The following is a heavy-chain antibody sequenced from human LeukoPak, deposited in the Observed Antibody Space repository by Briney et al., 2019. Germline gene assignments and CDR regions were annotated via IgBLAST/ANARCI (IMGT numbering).Heavy chain of an antibody. CDR1: GYTFTGYY. V-gene: IGHV1-18*04. CDR2: ISAYNGNT. Sequence: ASVKVSCKASGYTFTGYYMHWVRQAPGQGLEWMGWISAYNGNTNYAQKLQGRVTMTTDTSTSTAYMELRSLRSDDTAAYYCARVGGLITMVRGVIITYFDYWGQGTLVTVSS. D-gene: IGHD3-10*01. J-gene: IGHJ4*02. CDR3: ARVGGLITMVRGVIITYFDY.